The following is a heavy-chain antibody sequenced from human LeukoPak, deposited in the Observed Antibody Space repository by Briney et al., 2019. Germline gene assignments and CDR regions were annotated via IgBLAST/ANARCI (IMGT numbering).Heavy chain of an antibody. V-gene: IGHV4-30-4*08. Sequence: SQTLSLTCTVSGGSISSGDYYWSWIRQPPGKGLEWIGYIYYSGSTYYNPSLKGRVTISVDTSKNQFSLKLSSVTAADTAVYYCARVFTVVTPLYFDYWGQGTLVTVSS. J-gene: IGHJ4*02. D-gene: IGHD4-23*01. CDR1: GGSISSGDYY. CDR3: ARVFTVVTPLYFDY. CDR2: IYYSGST.